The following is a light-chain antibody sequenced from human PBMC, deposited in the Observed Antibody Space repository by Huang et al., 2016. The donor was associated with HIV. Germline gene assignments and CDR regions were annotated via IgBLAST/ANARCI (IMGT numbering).Light chain of an antibody. Sequence: IQMTQSPSSLSASVGDRVTITCRAGQGIDGYLNWYQQKSGKAPKLLISSASTLHTGVPPRFSGSGSGTDYTLIINNVQPDDFATYFCQQSYSTLITFGQGSRL. CDR2: SAS. V-gene: IGKV1-39*01. J-gene: IGKJ5*01. CDR3: QQSYSTLIT. CDR1: QGIDGY.